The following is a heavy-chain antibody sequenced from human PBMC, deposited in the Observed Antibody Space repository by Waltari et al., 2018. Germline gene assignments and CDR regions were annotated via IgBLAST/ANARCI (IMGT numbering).Heavy chain of an antibody. CDR1: GYTFTDYY. D-gene: IGHD1-1*01. J-gene: IGHJ5*02. CDR2: VDPEDGEA. CDR3: AKTPPVERGYPWFDP. V-gene: IGHV1-69-2*01. Sequence: EVQLVQSGAEVKKPGATVKISCKVSGYTFTDYYMHWVQQAPGKGLEWMGLVDPEDGEAIYAEKFQGSVNITADTSTDTAYMELSSLRSEDTAVYYCAKTPPVERGYPWFDPWGQGTLVTVSS.